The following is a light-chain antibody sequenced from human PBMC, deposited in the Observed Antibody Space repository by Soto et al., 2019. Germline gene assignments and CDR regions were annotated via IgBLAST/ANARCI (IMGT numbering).Light chain of an antibody. CDR2: KAS. J-gene: IGKJ2*01. Sequence: DIQMTQSPSTLSAALGDRVTITCRARHSISSWLTWYQHKPGKAPKLLIYKASNLQIGVPSRFSGSGSGTEFTLTISSLQADDIATYYCQQYNSPYTFGQGTKLEIK. V-gene: IGKV1-5*03. CDR1: HSISSW. CDR3: QQYNSPYT.